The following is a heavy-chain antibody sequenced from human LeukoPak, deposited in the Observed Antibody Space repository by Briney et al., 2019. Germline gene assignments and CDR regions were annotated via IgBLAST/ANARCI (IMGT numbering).Heavy chain of an antibody. D-gene: IGHD3-9*01. V-gene: IGHV1-18*01. CDR1: GYTFTSYG. Sequence: GASVKVSCKASGYTFTSYGISWVRQAPGQGLEWMGWISAYNGNTNYAQKLQGRVTMTTDTSTSTAYMELRSLRSDDTAVYYCARAYYDILTGYYNVDYYYYYYMDVWGKGTTVTVSS. CDR2: ISAYNGNT. J-gene: IGHJ6*03. CDR3: ARAYYDILTGYYNVDYYYYYYMDV.